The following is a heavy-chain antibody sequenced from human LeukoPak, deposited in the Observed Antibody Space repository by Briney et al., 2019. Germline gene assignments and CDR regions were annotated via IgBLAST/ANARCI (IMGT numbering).Heavy chain of an antibody. J-gene: IGHJ4*02. Sequence: GGSLRLSCAASGFTFSSYSMTWVRQAPGKGLEWVSSISSSSSYIYYADSVKGRFTISRDNAKNSLYLQMNSLRAEDTAVYYCARDSQYYYDSSGYYWIPYYFDYWGQGTLVTVSS. D-gene: IGHD3-22*01. V-gene: IGHV3-21*01. CDR2: ISSSSSYI. CDR3: ARDSQYYYDSSGYYWIPYYFDY. CDR1: GFTFSSYS.